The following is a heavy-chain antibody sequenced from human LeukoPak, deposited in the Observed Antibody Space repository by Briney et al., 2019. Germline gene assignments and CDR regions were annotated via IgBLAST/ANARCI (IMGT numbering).Heavy chain of an antibody. CDR1: GFTVSSNY. J-gene: IGHJ3*02. CDR3: ARDRAAASGTEAFDI. V-gene: IGHV3-66*01. Sequence: GGSLRLSCAASGFTVSSNYMSWVRQAPGKELEWVSVIYSGGSTYYADSVKGRFTISRDNSKNTLYLQMNSLRAEDTAVYYCARDRAAASGTEAFDIWGQGTMVTVSS. CDR2: IYSGGST. D-gene: IGHD6-13*01.